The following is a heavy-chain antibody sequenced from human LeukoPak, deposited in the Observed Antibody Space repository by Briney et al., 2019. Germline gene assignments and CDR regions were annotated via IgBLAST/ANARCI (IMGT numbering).Heavy chain of an antibody. V-gene: IGHV1-69*13. CDR1: GYTFTSYG. CDR2: IIPIFGTA. J-gene: IGHJ6*02. D-gene: IGHD2-15*01. Sequence: SVKVSCKASGYTFTSYGISWVRQAPGQGLEWMGGIIPIFGTANYAQKFQGRVTITADESTSTAYTELSSLRSEDTAVYYCARDLLGYCSGGSCSQPGVGMDVWGQGTTVTVSS. CDR3: ARDLLGYCSGGSCSQPGVGMDV.